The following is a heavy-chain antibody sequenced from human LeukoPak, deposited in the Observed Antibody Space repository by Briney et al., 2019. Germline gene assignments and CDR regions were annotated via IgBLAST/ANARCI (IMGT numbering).Heavy chain of an antibody. CDR3: ARGLALWFGESQVFDY. J-gene: IGHJ4*02. CDR1: GGTFSSYA. V-gene: IGHV1-69*05. D-gene: IGHD3-10*01. CDR2: IIPIFGTA. Sequence: SVKVSCKASGGTFSSYAISWVRQAPGQGLEWMGGIIPIFGTANYAQKFQGRVTITTDESTSTAYMELSSLRSEDTAVYYCARGLALWFGESQVFDYWSQGTLVTVSS.